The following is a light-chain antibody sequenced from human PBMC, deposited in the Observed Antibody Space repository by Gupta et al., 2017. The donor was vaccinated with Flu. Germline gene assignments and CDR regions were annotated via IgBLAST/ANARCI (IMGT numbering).Light chain of an antibody. J-gene: IGKJ5*01. CDR1: QSFSSKF. V-gene: IGKV3-20*01. CDR2: GAS. Sequence: TLALSPGERATLSCRARQSFSSKFLAWYQQKPGQAPRLLIYGASSRATGIPDRFSGSGSGTDFTLTISRVEPEDFAVYYCQQCGSSPPITFGQGTRLEIK. CDR3: QQCGSSPPIT.